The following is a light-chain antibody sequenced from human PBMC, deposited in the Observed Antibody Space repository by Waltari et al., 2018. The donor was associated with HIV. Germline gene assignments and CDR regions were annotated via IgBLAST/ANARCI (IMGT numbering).Light chain of an antibody. CDR1: SSNIGSND. Sequence: QSVLTQPPPASGTPGPRVPISCSGISSNIGSNDVSWYQQFPGTAPKVLMSANNQRPSGVPDRFSASKSGTSASLAISGLHSEDEADYYCATWDDSLNGPLFGGGTKLTVL. CDR2: ANN. J-gene: IGLJ2*01. CDR3: ATWDDSLNGPL. V-gene: IGLV1-44*01.